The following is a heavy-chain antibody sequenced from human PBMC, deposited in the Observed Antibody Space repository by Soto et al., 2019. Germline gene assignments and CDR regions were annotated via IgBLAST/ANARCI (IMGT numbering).Heavy chain of an antibody. CDR3: ARVPRGGKGVYYFDY. D-gene: IGHD2-15*01. CDR1: GGSIGSYY. CDR2: IYYSGST. V-gene: IGHV4-59*01. J-gene: IGHJ4*02. Sequence: SETLSLTCTVSGGSIGSYYWSWIRQPPGKGLEWIGYIYYSGSTNYNPSRKSRVTISVDTSKNQFSLKLSSVTAADTAVYYCARVPRGGKGVYYFDYWGQGTLVTVSS.